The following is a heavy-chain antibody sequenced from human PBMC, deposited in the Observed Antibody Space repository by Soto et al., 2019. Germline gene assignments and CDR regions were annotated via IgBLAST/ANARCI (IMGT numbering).Heavy chain of an antibody. Sequence: SVKVSCKASGGTFSIYAISWVRQAPGQGLEWMGGIIPIFGTANYAQKFQGRVTITADESTSTAYMELSSPRSEDTAVYYCARDRHYYDSSGYYSNWFDPWGQGTLVTVSS. D-gene: IGHD3-22*01. CDR1: GGTFSIYA. V-gene: IGHV1-69*13. J-gene: IGHJ5*02. CDR3: ARDRHYYDSSGYYSNWFDP. CDR2: IIPIFGTA.